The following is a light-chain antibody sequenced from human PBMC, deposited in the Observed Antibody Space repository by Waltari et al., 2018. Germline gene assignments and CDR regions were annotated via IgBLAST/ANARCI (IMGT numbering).Light chain of an antibody. V-gene: IGLV2-14*01. J-gene: IGLJ1*01. CDR1: SNDVGGYGY. CDR3: SSYAGLGIYV. CDR2: EVS. Sequence: QSALTQPASVSGSPGQSITISCTGTSNDVGGYGYVSWYQQYPGKAPKLIIYEVSYRPSGISTRVSGSKSGNTASLTISGLHAEDGADYYCSSYAGLGIYVFGTGTKVTVL.